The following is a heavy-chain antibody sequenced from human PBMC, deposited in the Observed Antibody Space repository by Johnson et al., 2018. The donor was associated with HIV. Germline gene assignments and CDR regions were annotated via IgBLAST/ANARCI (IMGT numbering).Heavy chain of an antibody. CDR2: IRSKTDGGTT. CDR1: GFTFSNAW. V-gene: IGHV3-15*01. J-gene: IGHJ3*02. D-gene: IGHD4-23*01. Sequence: VQLVESGGGLVKPGGSLRLSCAASGFTFSNAWMNWVRQAPGKGLEWVGRIRSKTDGGTTEYAAPVKGRFTVSRDDSKNTLYLQMNSLKTEDTAVYYCTTKTTVVTLGFDIWGQGTMVTVSS. CDR3: TTKTTVVTLGFDI.